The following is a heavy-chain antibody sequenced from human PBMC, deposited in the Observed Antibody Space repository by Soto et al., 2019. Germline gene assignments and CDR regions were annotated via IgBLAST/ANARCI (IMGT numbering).Heavy chain of an antibody. D-gene: IGHD5-12*01. J-gene: IGHJ6*02. CDR1: GGSISSGGYY. CDR3: ARLSYSSGSIIPVATYGMDV. V-gene: IGHV4-61*08. CDR2: IYYTGTT. Sequence: SETLSLTCAVSGGSISSGGYYWSWIRQPPGKGLEWIGYIYYTGTTTYNPSIKSRVTISVDSSKNQFSLNLTSVTAADTVVYFCARLSYSSGSIIPVATYGMDVCGQGTTVTVSS.